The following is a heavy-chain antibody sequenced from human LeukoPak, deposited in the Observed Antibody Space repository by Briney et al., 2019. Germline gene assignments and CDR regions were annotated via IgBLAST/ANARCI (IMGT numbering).Heavy chain of an antibody. V-gene: IGHV3-30*18. CDR3: AKGGGRDGYNSGLFDY. J-gene: IGHJ4*02. CDR1: GFTFSSYG. D-gene: IGHD5-24*01. CDR2: ITYDGSNK. Sequence: PGGSLRLSCAASGFTFSSYGMHWVRQAPGKGLEWVAVITYDGSNKYYADSVKGRFTISRDNSKNTLYLQMNSLRAEDTAVYYCAKGGGRDGYNSGLFDYWGRGPRVIVSA.